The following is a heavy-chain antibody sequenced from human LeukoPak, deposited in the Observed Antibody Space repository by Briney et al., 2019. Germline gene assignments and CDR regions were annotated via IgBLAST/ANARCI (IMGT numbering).Heavy chain of an antibody. D-gene: IGHD6-6*01. CDR2: IHTSGST. CDR1: GGSISSYY. Sequence: SETPSLTCTVSGGSISSYYWSWIRQPAGKGLQWIGRIHTSGSTDYNPSLGSRVTMSVDTSKNQFSLKLSSVTAADTAVYYCAREGSMTARPFVSIDYWGQGTLVTVSS. V-gene: IGHV4-4*07. J-gene: IGHJ4*02. CDR3: AREGSMTARPFVSIDY.